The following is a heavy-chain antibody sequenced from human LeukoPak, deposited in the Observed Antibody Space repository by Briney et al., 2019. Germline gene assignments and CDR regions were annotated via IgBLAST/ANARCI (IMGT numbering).Heavy chain of an antibody. CDR3: GRSMDSSTSRLIEY. CDR1: GYTFTSYG. Sequence: ASVKVSCKASGYTFTSYGISWVRQAPGQGLEWMGWISTYKGNTNYAQKLQGRVSVTTDTATTTVYMELRSLTSDDTAVYYCGRSMDSSTSRLIEYWGQGTLVTVSS. D-gene: IGHD6-6*01. CDR2: ISTYKGNT. V-gene: IGHV1-18*01. J-gene: IGHJ4*02.